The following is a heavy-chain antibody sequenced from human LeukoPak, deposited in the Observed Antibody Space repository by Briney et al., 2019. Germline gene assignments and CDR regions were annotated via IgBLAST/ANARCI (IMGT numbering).Heavy chain of an antibody. V-gene: IGHV3-48*04. Sequence: GGSLRLSCAASGFTFSSYSMNWVRQAPGKGLEWVSYISSSSSTIYYADSVKGRFTISRDNAKNSLYLQMNSLRAEDTAVYYSARKGTEAVAGPWYFDLWGRGTLVTVSS. J-gene: IGHJ2*01. CDR2: ISSSSSTI. CDR1: GFTFSSYS. D-gene: IGHD6-19*01. CDR3: ARKGTEAVAGPWYFDL.